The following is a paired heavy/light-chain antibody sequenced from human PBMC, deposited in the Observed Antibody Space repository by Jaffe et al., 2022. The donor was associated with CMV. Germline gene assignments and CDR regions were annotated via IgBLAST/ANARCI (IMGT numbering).Heavy chain of an antibody. Sequence: EVRLVESGGGLVQPGGSLRLSCAASGFTFSSYWMTWVRQAPGKGLEWVANIMQDGSESYYVDSVKGRFTISRDNAQKSLHLQMNSLRAEDTAVYYCARLAWSNGWIFDYWGQGTVVTVSS. CDR2: IMQDGSES. CDR3: ARLAWSNGWIFDY. V-gene: IGHV3-7*01. D-gene: IGHD6-19*01. J-gene: IGHJ4*02. CDR1: GFTFSSYW.
Light chain of an antibody. CDR1: QSVNGGY. V-gene: IGKV3-20*01. CDR3: QQCSISPWT. J-gene: IGKJ1*01. Sequence: EVVLTQSPGTLSLSPGERATLSCRASQSVNGGYLAWFQQKPGQAPRLLIYGASIRATGIPDRFSGSGSGTDFTLTINRLEPEDFAVYYCQQCSISPWTFGQGTKVEIK. CDR2: GAS.